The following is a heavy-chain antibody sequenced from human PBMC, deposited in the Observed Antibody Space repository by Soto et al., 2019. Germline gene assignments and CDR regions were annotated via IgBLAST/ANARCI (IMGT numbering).Heavy chain of an antibody. CDR2: ISGSGGST. CDR3: AKRYCSSTTCGNYFDY. CDR1: GFTFSSYA. D-gene: IGHD2-2*01. Sequence: GGSLRLSCAASGFTFSSYAMSWVRQAPGKGLEWVSAISGSGGSTYYADSVKGRFTISRDNSKNTLYLQMNSLRAEDTAVYYCAKRYCSSTTCGNYFDYWGQGTLVTVSS. V-gene: IGHV3-23*01. J-gene: IGHJ4*02.